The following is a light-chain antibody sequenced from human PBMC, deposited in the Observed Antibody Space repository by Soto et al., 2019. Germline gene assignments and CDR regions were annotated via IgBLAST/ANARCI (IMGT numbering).Light chain of an antibody. V-gene: IGLV2-14*01. CDR1: SSDVGGYDT. CDR2: EVT. CDR3: SSYTSSVTRV. J-gene: IGLJ1*01. Sequence: QSVLTQPASVSGSPGQSLTISCTGTSSDVGGYDTVSWYQQHPGKAPRLIIYEVTNRPSGVSYRFSASKSGNTASLTISGIQAEDEADYFCSSYTSSVTRVFGTGTKVTVL.